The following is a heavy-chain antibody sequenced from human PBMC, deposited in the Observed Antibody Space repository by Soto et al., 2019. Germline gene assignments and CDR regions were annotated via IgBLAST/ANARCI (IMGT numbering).Heavy chain of an antibody. Sequence: QVQLVESGGGVVQPGRSLRLSCAASGFTFSSYGMHWVRQAPGKGLEWVAVIWYDGSNKYYADSVKGRFTISRDNSKNTLYLQMNSLRAEDTAVYYCARDRSGGAIYGMDVWGQGPTVTVSS. CDR3: ARDRSGGAIYGMDV. J-gene: IGHJ6*02. D-gene: IGHD2-15*01. V-gene: IGHV3-33*01. CDR1: GFTFSSYG. CDR2: IWYDGSNK.